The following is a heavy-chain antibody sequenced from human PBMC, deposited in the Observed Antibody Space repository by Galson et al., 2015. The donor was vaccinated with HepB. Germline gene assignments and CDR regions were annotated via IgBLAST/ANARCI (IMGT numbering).Heavy chain of an antibody. CDR2: IKQDGSEK. CDR3: ARGRYYDYVWGSYRRTKTEDYYFDY. CDR1: GFTFSSYW. D-gene: IGHD3-16*02. V-gene: IGHV3-7*03. J-gene: IGHJ4*02. Sequence: SLRLSCAASGFTFSSYWMSWVRQAPGKGLEWVANIKQDGSEKYYVDSVKGRFTISRDNAKNSLYLQMNSLRAEDTAVYYCARGRYYDYVWGSYRRTKTEDYYFDYWGQGTLVTVSS.